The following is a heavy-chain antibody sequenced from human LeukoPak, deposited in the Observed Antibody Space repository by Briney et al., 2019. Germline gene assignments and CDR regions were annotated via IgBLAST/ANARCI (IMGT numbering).Heavy chain of an antibody. D-gene: IGHD3-22*01. J-gene: IGHJ4*02. CDR1: GFTFSSYS. V-gene: IGHV3-21*01. Sequence: GGSLTLSCAASGFTFSSYSMNCVRQAPGKGLEWVSSISSSRSYIYYADSVKGRFTISRDNAKNSLYLQMNSLRAEDTAVYYCARDEISGYYPDYWGQGTLVTVSS. CDR3: ARDEISGYYPDY. CDR2: ISSSRSYI.